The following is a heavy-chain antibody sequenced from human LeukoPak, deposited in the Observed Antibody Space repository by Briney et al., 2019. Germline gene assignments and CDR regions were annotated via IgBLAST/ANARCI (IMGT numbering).Heavy chain of an antibody. D-gene: IGHD6-19*01. CDR3: ASTYSSGWYESETFDY. CDR2: IYYSGST. V-gene: IGHV4-59*08. CDR1: GGSISSYY. Sequence: SETLSLTCTVSGGSISSYYWSWIRQPPGKGLEWIGYIYYSGSTNYNPSLKSRVTISVDTSKNQFSLKLSSVTAADTAVYYCASTYSSGWYESETFDYWGQGTLVTVSS. J-gene: IGHJ4*02.